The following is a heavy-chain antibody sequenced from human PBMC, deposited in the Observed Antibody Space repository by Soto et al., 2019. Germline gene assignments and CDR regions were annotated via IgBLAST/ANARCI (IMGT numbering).Heavy chain of an antibody. CDR3: AKHFRAAERKTFAS. J-gene: IGHJ4*02. CDR1: GVSFSTQY. D-gene: IGHD3-3*02. CDR2: VNHSGST. V-gene: IGHV4-34*01. Sequence: PSETLSLTCAVYGVSFSTQYWSWIRQSPGKGLEWIGEVNHSGSTNYNPSLKSRVSISVDTSRNQLSLKMTSVTAADTALYYCAKHFRAAERKTFASWGQGTPVTVSS.